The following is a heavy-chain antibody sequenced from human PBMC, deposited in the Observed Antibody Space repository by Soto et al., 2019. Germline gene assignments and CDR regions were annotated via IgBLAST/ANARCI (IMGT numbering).Heavy chain of an antibody. V-gene: IGHV4-30-2*01. D-gene: IGHD3-22*01. CDR1: GGSISSGGYS. CDR3: ARAALDYYDSSGYYSAFDY. CDR2: IYHSGST. J-gene: IGHJ4*02. Sequence: QLQLQESGSGLVKPSQTLSLTCAVSGGSISSGGYSWSWIWQPPGKGLEWIGYIYHSGSTYYNPSLKSRVTISVDRSKNQFSLKLSSVTAADTAVYYCARAALDYYDSSGYYSAFDYWGQGTLVTVSS.